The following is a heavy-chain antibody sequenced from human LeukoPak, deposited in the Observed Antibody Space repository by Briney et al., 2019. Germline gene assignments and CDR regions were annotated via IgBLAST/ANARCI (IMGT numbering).Heavy chain of an antibody. CDR2: ISSSGST. Sequence: SETLSLTCTVSRGSISGSIRSYYWSWLRQPPGKGLEWIGYISSSGSTNDNPSLRSRVTISVDTSKNQFFLNLSSVSAADAAVYYCARIPLGYSGAYYFDYWGQGTLVTVSP. CDR3: ARIPLGYSGAYYFDY. J-gene: IGHJ4*02. D-gene: IGHD5-12*01. CDR1: RGSISGSIRSYY. V-gene: IGHV4-4*09.